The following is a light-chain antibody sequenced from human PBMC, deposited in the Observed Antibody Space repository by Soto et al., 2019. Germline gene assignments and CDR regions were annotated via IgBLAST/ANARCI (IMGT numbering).Light chain of an antibody. CDR3: SSFTGSNYV. V-gene: IGLV2-14*03. CDR1: ISDVGGYNF. Sequence: QSALTQPASVSGSPGQSITISCTGTISDVGGYNFVSWYQQYPGKAPKLMICDVSNRPSGVSNRFSGSKSGSTASLTISGLQADDEADYYCSSFTGSNYVFGTGTKLTVL. CDR2: DVS. J-gene: IGLJ1*01.